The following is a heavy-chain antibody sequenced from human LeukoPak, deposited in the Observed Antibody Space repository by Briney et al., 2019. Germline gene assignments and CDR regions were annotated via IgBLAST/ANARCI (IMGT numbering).Heavy chain of an antibody. Sequence: GGSLRLSCAASGFTFDDYGMSWVRQAPGKGLEWVSGINWNGGSTGYADSVKGRFTISRDNAKNSLYLQMNSLTAEDTALYYCARRRRLGDFPHYYYMDVWGKGTTVTVSS. J-gene: IGHJ6*03. V-gene: IGHV3-20*04. CDR1: GFTFDDYG. CDR3: ARRRRLGDFPHYYYMDV. D-gene: IGHD3-16*01. CDR2: INWNGGST.